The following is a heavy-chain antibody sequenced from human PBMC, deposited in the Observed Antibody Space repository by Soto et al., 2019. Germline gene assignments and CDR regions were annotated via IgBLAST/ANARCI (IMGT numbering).Heavy chain of an antibody. J-gene: IGHJ6*03. D-gene: IGHD1-7*01. CDR3: AKILLELRLYYYYYMDV. Sequence: GGSLRLSCAASGFTFSSYAMSWVRQAPGKGLEWVSAISGSGGSTYYADSVKGRFTISRDNSKNTLYLQMNSLRAEDTAVYYCAKILLELRLYYYYYMDVWGKGTTVTVSS. CDR2: ISGSGGST. CDR1: GFTFSSYA. V-gene: IGHV3-23*01.